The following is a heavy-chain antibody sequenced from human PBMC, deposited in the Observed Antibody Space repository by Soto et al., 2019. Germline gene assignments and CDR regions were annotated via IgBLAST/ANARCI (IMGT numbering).Heavy chain of an antibody. D-gene: IGHD3-10*01. J-gene: IGHJ4*02. CDR3: AKDRHYGSGTYSDSYLDY. Sequence: EVQLLESGGGLVQPGGSLRLSCGGSGFTFNSYAMTWVRQAPGKGLEWVSAISGSGGTTYYANSVTGRFTISRYQSKDTLYLQMNSLRAEDTAIYYCAKDRHYGSGTYSDSYLDYWGQGTLVTVSS. CDR2: ISGSGGTT. CDR1: GFTFNSYA. V-gene: IGHV3-23*01.